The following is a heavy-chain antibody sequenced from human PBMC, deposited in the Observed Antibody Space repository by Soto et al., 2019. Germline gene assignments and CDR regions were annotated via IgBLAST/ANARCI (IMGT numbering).Heavy chain of an antibody. Sequence: PGGSLRLSCAASGFTFSGYAMSWVRQAPGKGLEWVSAISGSGGSTYYADSVKGRFTISRDNSKNTLYLQMNSLRAEDTAVYYCAKRRKYNWNYGGYYFDYWGQGTLVTVSS. CDR2: ISGSGGST. D-gene: IGHD1-7*01. CDR1: GFTFSGYA. V-gene: IGHV3-23*01. CDR3: AKRRKYNWNYGGYYFDY. J-gene: IGHJ4*02.